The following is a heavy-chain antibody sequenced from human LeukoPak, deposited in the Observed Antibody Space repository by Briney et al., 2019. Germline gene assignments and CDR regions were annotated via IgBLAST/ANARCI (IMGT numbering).Heavy chain of an antibody. J-gene: IGHJ6*04. CDR2: ISYDGSNK. CDR3: AELGITLIGGV. D-gene: IGHD3-10*02. V-gene: IGHV3-30*04. Sequence: GGSLRLSCAASGFTFSSYAMHWVRQAPGKGLEWVAVISYDGSNKYYADSVKDRFTISRDNSKNTQYLQMNSLRAEDTAVYYCAELGITLIGGVWGKGTTVTISS. CDR1: GFTFSSYA.